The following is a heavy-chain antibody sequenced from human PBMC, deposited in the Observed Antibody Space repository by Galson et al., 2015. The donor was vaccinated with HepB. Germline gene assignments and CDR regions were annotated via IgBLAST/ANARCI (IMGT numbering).Heavy chain of an antibody. D-gene: IGHD3-10*01. Sequence: SLRLSCAASGFTFNSYDMQWIRQTPGKGLEWVALISYDGSENYYADSVKGRFTISRDNSKNTLDLQMNSLTAVDTGIYYCVRDKVIRGFVVSDNDSWGQGTLVTVSS. CDR2: ISYDGSEN. CDR3: VRDKVIRGFVVSDNDS. CDR1: GFTFNSYD. V-gene: IGHV3-30*04. J-gene: IGHJ4*02.